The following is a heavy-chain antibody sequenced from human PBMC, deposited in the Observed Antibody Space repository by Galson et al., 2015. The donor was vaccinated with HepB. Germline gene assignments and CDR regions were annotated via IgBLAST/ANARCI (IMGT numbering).Heavy chain of an antibody. CDR1: GFTFSSYA. D-gene: IGHD3-16*01. CDR2: LSSHGDNE. CDR3: ARTFYFDY. Sequence: SLRLSCAASGFTFSSYAMNWVRQAPGKGLEWVAVLSSHGDNEYYADSVKGRFTISRDNSESTVYLQMHSLRVEDTAVYYCARTFYFDYWGQGTLVTVSS. J-gene: IGHJ4*02. V-gene: IGHV3-30*04.